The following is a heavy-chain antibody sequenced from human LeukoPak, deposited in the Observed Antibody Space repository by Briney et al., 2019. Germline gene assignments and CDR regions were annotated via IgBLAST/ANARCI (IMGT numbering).Heavy chain of an antibody. V-gene: IGHV3-74*01. Sequence: PGGSLRLSCAASGFTFSSYWMHWVRQTPGKGLVWVSRIKSDGSTIYADSVKDRFTISRDNARNTLYLQMNSLRVEDTAMYYCARAVTYFYGSVTYDWFDPWGQGTLVTVSS. D-gene: IGHD3-10*01. CDR3: ARAVTYFYGSVTYDWFDP. J-gene: IGHJ5*02. CDR1: GFTFSSYW. CDR2: IKSDGST.